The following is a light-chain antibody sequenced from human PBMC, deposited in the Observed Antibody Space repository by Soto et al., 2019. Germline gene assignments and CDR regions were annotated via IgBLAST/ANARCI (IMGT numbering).Light chain of an antibody. CDR2: GVS. V-gene: IGKV1-9*01. J-gene: IGKJ1*01. CDR1: QEISGY. CDR3: QHLHGA. Sequence: IQLTQSPSSLSASVGDRVTITCRASQEISGYLAWYQQTPGKAPKLLIYGVSTLQDGVSSRFSGRGSGTDFSLTISSLQREDFATYYCQHLHGAFGPGT.